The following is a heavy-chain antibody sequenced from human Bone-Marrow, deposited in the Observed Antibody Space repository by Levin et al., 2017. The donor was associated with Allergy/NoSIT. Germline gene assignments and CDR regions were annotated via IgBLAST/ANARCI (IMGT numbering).Heavy chain of an antibody. J-gene: IGHJ4*02. CDR3: ARHEGGLELRAIDY. CDR2: IYYSGSP. Sequence: SQTLSLTCTVSGGSISSSSYYWGWIRQPPGKGLEWIGSIYYSGSPYYNPSLKSRVTISVDTSKNQFSLKLSSVTAADTAVYYCARHEGGLELRAIDYWGQGTLVTVSS. V-gene: IGHV4-39*01. CDR1: GGSISSSSYY. D-gene: IGHD1-7*01.